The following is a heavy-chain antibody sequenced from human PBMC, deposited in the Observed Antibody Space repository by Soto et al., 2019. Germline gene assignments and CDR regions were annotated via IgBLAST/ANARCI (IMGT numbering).Heavy chain of an antibody. V-gene: IGHV5-51*01. J-gene: IGHJ5*02. CDR2: IFPSDSDT. CDR1: VYIFTSYW. D-gene: IGHD3-22*01. Sequence: RESLKISCRTSVYIFTSYWIAWVRQMPGKGLEWMGIIFPSDSDTRYSPSFQGQVTISADRSTSTVFLQWASLKASDTAVYFCARKDKSGYFNWFDPWGQGTLVTVSS. CDR3: ARKDKSGYFNWFDP.